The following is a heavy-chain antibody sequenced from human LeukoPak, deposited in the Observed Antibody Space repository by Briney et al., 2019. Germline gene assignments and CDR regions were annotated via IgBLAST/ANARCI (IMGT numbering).Heavy chain of an antibody. D-gene: IGHD6-19*01. J-gene: IGHJ6*03. CDR3: ARVISSGWREYYYYYMDV. CDR2: INRSGST. CDR1: GGSLSDYY. Sequence: SETLSLTCAVYGGSLSDYYWSWIRQPPGKGLEWLGEINRSGSTNYNPSLKRRVAISVDTSKNQFSLRLSSVTAADTAVYYCARVISSGWREYYYYYMDVWGKGTTVTVSS. V-gene: IGHV4-34*01.